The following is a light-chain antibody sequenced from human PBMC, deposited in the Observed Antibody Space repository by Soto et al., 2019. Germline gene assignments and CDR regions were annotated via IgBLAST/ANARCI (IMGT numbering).Light chain of an antibody. Sequence: DLQLTQSPSFLSASVGDRVTITCRASQGISSYLAWYQQKPGKAPKLLIYAASTLQSGVPSRFSGSASGTEFTLTISSLQPEDFATYYCQQLNSYPLLTFGGGTKVEIK. J-gene: IGKJ4*01. V-gene: IGKV1-9*01. CDR1: QGISSY. CDR2: AAS. CDR3: QQLNSYPLLT.